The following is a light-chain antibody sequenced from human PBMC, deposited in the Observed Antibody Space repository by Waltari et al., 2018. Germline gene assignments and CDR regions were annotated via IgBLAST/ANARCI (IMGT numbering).Light chain of an antibody. Sequence: QSVLTQPPSVSGAPGQTVTISCTGAFSNIGAGHAVHWYQRLPGAAPKLLIHNNNTRPSGVPSRFSGSRSGASASLIIAGLQSEDEADYYCQSYDNKLKVFGSGTKVNVL. J-gene: IGLJ6*01. CDR1: FSNIGAGHA. V-gene: IGLV1-40*03. CDR2: NNN. CDR3: QSYDNKLKV.